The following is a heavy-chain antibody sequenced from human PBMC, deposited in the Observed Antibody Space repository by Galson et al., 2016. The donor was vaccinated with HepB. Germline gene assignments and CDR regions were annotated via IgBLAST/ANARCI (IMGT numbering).Heavy chain of an antibody. CDR3: ARHRGWYGEGFFDD. D-gene: IGHD6-19*01. CDR2: IYSGGTT. CDR1: GFTVSSNY. J-gene: IGHJ4*02. V-gene: IGHV3-66*04. Sequence: LRLSCAASGFTVSSNYMSWVRQAPGKGLEWVSVIYSGGTTYYADSVKGRFTFSRDNSKNTLYLQMNYLRDEDTAVYYCARHRGWYGEGFFDDWGQGTLVTVSS.